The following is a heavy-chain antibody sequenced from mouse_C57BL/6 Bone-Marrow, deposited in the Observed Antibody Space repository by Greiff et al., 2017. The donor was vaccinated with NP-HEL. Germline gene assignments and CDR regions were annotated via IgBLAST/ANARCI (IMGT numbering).Heavy chain of an antibody. Sequence: EVMLVESGGGLVQSGRSLRLSCATSGFTFSDFYMEWVRQAPGKGLEWIAASRNKANDYTTEYSASVKGRFIVSRDTSQSILYLQMNALRAEDTAIYYCARDALGRFDYWGQGTTLTVSS. CDR2: SRNKANDYTT. CDR3: ARDALGRFDY. D-gene: IGHD4-1*01. J-gene: IGHJ2*01. CDR1: GFTFSDFY. V-gene: IGHV7-1*01.